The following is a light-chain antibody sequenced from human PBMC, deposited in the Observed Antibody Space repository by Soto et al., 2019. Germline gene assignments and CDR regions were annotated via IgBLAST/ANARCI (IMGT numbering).Light chain of an antibody. Sequence: EIVLTQSPGTLSLSPGERATLSCRASQSVGSSLSWYQQKPGHAPRLLFYGASNRATAIPDRFSGSGFGTDFTLTITRLEPEDFAVYYCQQYGDSPQTFGPGTKVEI. CDR2: GAS. J-gene: IGKJ1*01. V-gene: IGKV3-20*01. CDR1: QSVGSS. CDR3: QQYGDSPQT.